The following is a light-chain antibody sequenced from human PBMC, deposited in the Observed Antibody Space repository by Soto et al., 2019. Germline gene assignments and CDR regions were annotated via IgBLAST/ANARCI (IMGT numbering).Light chain of an antibody. CDR3: QQYHFFWT. V-gene: IGKV1-5*03. J-gene: IGKJ1*01. CDR2: KAS. CDR1: QNIDSG. Sequence: DIQMTQSPSTLSASVGDRVTITCRASQNIDSGLAWYQQKPGKAPKLLRYKASTLESGVPLRFSGGGSGTEFTLTINSLQPDDFATYYCQQYHFFWTFGQGPRVEIK.